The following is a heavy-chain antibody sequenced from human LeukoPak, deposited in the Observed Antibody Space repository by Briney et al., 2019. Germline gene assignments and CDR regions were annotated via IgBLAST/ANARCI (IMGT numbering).Heavy chain of an antibody. CDR1: GFTFSTYW. Sequence: GGSLRLSCAASGFTFSTYWMHWVRQAPGKWLVWVSRINSDGSSTTYADSVKGRFTISRDNAKNTLYLQMNSLTAEDTALYYCARSKYSASHVDYWGQGTLVTVSS. V-gene: IGHV3-74*01. CDR3: ARSKYSASHVDY. J-gene: IGHJ4*02. CDR2: INSDGSST. D-gene: IGHD1-26*01.